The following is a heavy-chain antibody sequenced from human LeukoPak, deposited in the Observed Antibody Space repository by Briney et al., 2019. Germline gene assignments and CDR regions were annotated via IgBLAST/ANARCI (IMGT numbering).Heavy chain of an antibody. V-gene: IGHV1-69*13. CDR3: SRSFSGTFHY. Sequence: GASVKVSCKASGDTFSGYTFSWVRLAPGQGLEWMGDIIPIFHTTNYAEKFQGRITITADESTGTAYMELSSLTSDGTAVYYCSRSFSGTFHYWGRGTLVTVSS. CDR2: IIPIFHTT. J-gene: IGHJ4*02. CDR1: GDTFSGYT. D-gene: IGHD3-16*01.